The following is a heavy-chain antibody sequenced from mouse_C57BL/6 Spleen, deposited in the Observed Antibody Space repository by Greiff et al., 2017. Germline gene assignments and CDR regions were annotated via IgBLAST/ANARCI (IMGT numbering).Heavy chain of an antibody. CDR1: GFNIKDDY. Sequence: EVHLVESGAELVRPGASVKLSCTASGFNIKDDYMHWVKQRPEQGLEWIGWIDPENGDTEYASKFQGKATITADTSSNTAYLQLSSLTSEDTAVYYCTRTGTGFAYWGQGTLVTVSA. V-gene: IGHV14-4*01. CDR3: TRTGTGFAY. D-gene: IGHD3-3*01. J-gene: IGHJ3*01. CDR2: IDPENGDT.